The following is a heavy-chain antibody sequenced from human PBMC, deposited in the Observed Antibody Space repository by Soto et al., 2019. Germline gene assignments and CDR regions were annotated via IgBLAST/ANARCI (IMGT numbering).Heavy chain of an antibody. V-gene: IGHV1-2*02. Sequence: ASVKVSCKASGYTFTDCYIHWVRQAPGQGLEWMGWINPKSGGTNIAQRFKGRVNMTRDMSISTVYMEMNRLKADDTAVYYCVRDGLVSSARYYFDLWGRGTLVTVSS. CDR2: INPKSGGT. D-gene: IGHD6-13*01. CDR3: VRDGLVSSARYYFDL. J-gene: IGHJ2*01. CDR1: GYTFTDCY.